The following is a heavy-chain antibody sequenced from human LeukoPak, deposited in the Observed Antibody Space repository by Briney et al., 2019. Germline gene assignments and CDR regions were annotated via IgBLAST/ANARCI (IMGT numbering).Heavy chain of an antibody. CDR3: ARIGLSGYLYYFDY. CDR1: GYTFTSYD. Sequence: ASVKVSRKASGYTFTSYDINWVRQATGQGLEWMGWMNPNSGNTRYAQKLQGSATITRNTSISTAYMELSSLSSEDTAVYYCARIGLSGYLYYFDYWGQGTLVTVSS. V-gene: IGHV1-8*03. J-gene: IGHJ4*02. D-gene: IGHD3-3*01. CDR2: MNPNSGNT.